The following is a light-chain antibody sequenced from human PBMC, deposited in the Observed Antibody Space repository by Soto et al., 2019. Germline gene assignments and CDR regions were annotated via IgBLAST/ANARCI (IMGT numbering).Light chain of an antibody. Sequence: DIQMTQSPSTLSASVGDRVTISCRASQSISDWLAWYQQKPGKAPKLLIRKASSSESGVPSRFSGSGSGTEFTLTISLLQPDDFATYYCQQYNSYSTFGQGTKVEI. CDR2: KAS. J-gene: IGKJ1*01. CDR3: QQYNSYST. V-gene: IGKV1-5*03. CDR1: QSISDW.